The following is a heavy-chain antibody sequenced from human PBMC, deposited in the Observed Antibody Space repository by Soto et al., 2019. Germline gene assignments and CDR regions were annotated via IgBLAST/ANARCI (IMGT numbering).Heavy chain of an antibody. Sequence: QVQLQESGPGLVKPSETLSLTCTVSGGSISSYYWSWIRQPPGKGLAWIGYIYYSGSTNYNPSLKSRVTISVDTSKNQFSLKLSSVTAADTAVYYCARGTFWSGYSRNYWGQGTLVTVSS. J-gene: IGHJ4*02. CDR1: GGSISSYY. CDR2: IYYSGST. D-gene: IGHD3-3*01. CDR3: ARGTFWSGYSRNY. V-gene: IGHV4-59*01.